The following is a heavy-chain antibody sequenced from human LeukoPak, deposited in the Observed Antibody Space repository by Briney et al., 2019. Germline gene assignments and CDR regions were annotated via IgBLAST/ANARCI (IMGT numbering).Heavy chain of an antibody. CDR3: ARDLADFWSGSGPFDY. D-gene: IGHD3-3*01. CDR2: ISSSSSYI. J-gene: IGHJ4*02. CDR1: GFTFSSYS. V-gene: IGHV3-21*01. Sequence: GGSLRLSCAASGFTFSSYSMNWVRQAPGKGLEWVSSISSSSSYIYYADSVKGRFTISRDNAKNSLYLQMNSLRAEDTAVYYCARDLADFWSGSGPFDYWGQGTLVTVSS.